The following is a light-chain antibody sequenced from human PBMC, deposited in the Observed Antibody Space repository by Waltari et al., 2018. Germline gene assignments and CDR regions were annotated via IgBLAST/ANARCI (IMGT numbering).Light chain of an antibody. J-gene: IGLJ2*01. V-gene: IGLV1-40*01. CDR1: SSNIGAGYD. Sequence: QSVLTQPPSVSGAPGQTVTISCIGGSSNIGAGYDVHWYQQLPQTAPKLLIYASTNRPSGISDRVSGSKSSTSAALVITGLQIEDETVYYCQSYDTRLSASVIFGGGTELTVL. CDR3: QSYDTRLSASVI. CDR2: AST.